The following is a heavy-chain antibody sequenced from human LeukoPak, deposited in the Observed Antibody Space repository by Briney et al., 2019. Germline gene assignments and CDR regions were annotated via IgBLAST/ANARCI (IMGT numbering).Heavy chain of an antibody. CDR3: TRDDFGIKTDWEDYYYMDV. J-gene: IGHJ6*03. CDR2: IYHTGTT. Sequence: PSQTLSLTCSVSGISVNTTYFWGWIRQAPGKGLDWIGSIYHTGTTDYNPSLKSRVTISIDTSKNQFSLNLRSVSAADTAVYYCTRDDFGIKTDWEDYYYMDVWGKGTTVTISS. D-gene: IGHD3-3*01. V-gene: IGHV4-38-2*02. CDR1: GISVNTTYF.